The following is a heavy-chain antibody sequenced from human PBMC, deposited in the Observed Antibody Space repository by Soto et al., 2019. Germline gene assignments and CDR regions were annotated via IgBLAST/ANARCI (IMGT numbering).Heavy chain of an antibody. CDR1: GGSISSYY. CDR3: ARGLRFWSGYYIRRWFDP. CDR2: IYTSGST. D-gene: IGHD3-3*01. J-gene: IGHJ5*02. Sequence: SETLSLTCTVSGGSISSYYWSWIRQPAGKGLEWIGRIYTSGSTNYNPSLKSRVTISVDTSKNQFSLKLSSVTAADTAVYYCARGLRFWSGYYIRRWFDPWGQGTLVTVSS. V-gene: IGHV4-4*07.